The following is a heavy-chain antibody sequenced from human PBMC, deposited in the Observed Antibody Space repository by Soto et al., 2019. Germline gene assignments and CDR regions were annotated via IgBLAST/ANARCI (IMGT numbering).Heavy chain of an antibody. CDR3: ARDHLAAAGNWFDT. Sequence: ASLKVSCKSSGDTFSSYAISCVRHTPGQGLEWMGGIIPIFGTANYAQKFQGRVTITADESTSTAYMELSSLRSEDTAVYYCARDHLAAAGNWFDTWGQGTLVTVSS. V-gene: IGHV1-69*13. CDR2: IIPIFGTA. J-gene: IGHJ5*02. CDR1: GDTFSSYA. D-gene: IGHD6-13*01.